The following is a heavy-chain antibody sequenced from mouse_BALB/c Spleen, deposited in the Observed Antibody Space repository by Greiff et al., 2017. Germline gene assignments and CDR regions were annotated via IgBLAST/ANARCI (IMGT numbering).Heavy chain of an antibody. D-gene: IGHD2-3*01. V-gene: IGHV5-6-3*01. Sequence: VQLQQSGGGLVQPGGSLKLSCAASGFTFSSYGMSWVRQTPDKRLELVATINSNGGSTYYPDSVKGRFTISRDNAKNTLYLQMSSLKSEDTAMYYCARVGGYYPLDYWGQGTTLTVSS. J-gene: IGHJ2*01. CDR3: ARVGGYYPLDY. CDR1: GFTFSSYG. CDR2: INSNGGST.